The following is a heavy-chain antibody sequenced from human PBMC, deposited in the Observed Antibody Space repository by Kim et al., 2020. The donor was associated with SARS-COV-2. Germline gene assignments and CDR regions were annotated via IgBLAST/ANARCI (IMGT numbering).Heavy chain of an antibody. V-gene: IGHV4-59*08. CDR1: GGSISSDY. CDR2: MSVSAST. Sequence: SETLSLTCDVSGGSISSDYWGWIRKPPGKGLEWITYMSVSASTQYNPSLRSRVTISVDTSRRQFSLKLTSVSAADTAVYYCARLFRPSPSGFFDYWGQGILVTVSP. CDR3: ARLFRPSPSGFFDY. D-gene: IGHD3-9*01. J-gene: IGHJ4*02.